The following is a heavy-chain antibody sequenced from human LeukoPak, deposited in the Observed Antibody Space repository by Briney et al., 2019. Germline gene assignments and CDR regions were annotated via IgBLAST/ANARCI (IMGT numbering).Heavy chain of an antibody. CDR1: GFTFGDYA. V-gene: IGHV3-49*03. CDR2: IRSKAYGGTT. CDR3: TRGRVDIVATTIYYYYYMDV. D-gene: IGHD5-12*01. Sequence: GGSLRLSCTASGFTFGDYAMSWFRQAPGKGLEWVGSIRSKAYGGTTEYAASVKGRFTISRDDSKSLAYLQMNSLKTEDTAVYYCTRGRVDIVATTIYYYYYMDVWGKGTTVTVSS. J-gene: IGHJ6*03.